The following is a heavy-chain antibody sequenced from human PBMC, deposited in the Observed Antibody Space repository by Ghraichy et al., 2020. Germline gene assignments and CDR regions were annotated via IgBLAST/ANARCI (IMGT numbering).Heavy chain of an antibody. J-gene: IGHJ6*02. Sequence: SETLSLTCTVSGGSISSTSYYWSWIRQPPGKGLEWIGSVYYTGSTHYNPSLKSRVTISADTSKKQFSLKLSSVTAADTAVYYCARDLSRYDFWSGYYRADYYYYGVDVWGPGTTVTVSS. V-gene: IGHV4-39*07. D-gene: IGHD3-3*01. CDR2: VYYTGST. CDR3: ARDLSRYDFWSGYYRADYYYYGVDV. CDR1: GGSISSTSYY.